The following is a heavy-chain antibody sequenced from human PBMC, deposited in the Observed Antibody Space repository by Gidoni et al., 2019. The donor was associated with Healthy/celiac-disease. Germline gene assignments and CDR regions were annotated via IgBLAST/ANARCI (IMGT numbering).Heavy chain of an antibody. J-gene: IGHJ4*02. V-gene: IGHV4-34*01. CDR3: ARGVPMIAVY. Sequence: QVQLQQWGAGLLKPSETLSLTCAVYGGIGEINHSGSTNYNPSLTSRVTISVDTSKNQSSLKRSSVTAADTAVYYCARGVPMIAVYWGQGTLVTVSS. CDR2: INHSGST. D-gene: IGHD3-22*01. CDR1: GG.